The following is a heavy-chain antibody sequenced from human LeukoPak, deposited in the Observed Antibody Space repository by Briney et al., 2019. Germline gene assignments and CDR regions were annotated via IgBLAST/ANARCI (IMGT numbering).Heavy chain of an antibody. CDR1: GGSFSGYY. J-gene: IGHJ4*02. D-gene: IGHD3-9*01. Sequence: PSETLSLTCAVYGGSFSGYYWSWIRQPPGKGLEWIGEINHSGSTNYNPSLKSRVTISVDTSKNQFSLKLSSVTAADTAVYYCARGIPVTIFWVQFGYWGQGTLVTVSS. CDR3: ARGIPVTIFWVQFGY. CDR2: INHSGST. V-gene: IGHV4-34*01.